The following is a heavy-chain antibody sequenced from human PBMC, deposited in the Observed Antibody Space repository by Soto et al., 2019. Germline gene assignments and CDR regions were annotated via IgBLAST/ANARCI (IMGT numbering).Heavy chain of an antibody. Sequence: GQSVKISYDGCGYSFASYWIGWVHPKPGKDLEWMGIIYPGDSDTRYSPSFQGQVTISADKSLRTAYLQWTSLKASDTALYYCARTRSFTLGFYYDGMDGWGQGTSVTGS. CDR2: IYPGDSDT. CDR1: GYSFASYW. CDR3: ARTRSFTLGFYYDGMDG. J-gene: IGHJ6*02. D-gene: IGHD6-6*01. V-gene: IGHV5-51*07.